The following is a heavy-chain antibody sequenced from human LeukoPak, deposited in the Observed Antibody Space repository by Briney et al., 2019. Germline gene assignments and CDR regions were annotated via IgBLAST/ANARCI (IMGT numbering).Heavy chain of an antibody. CDR2: IKTDRSEK. CDR3: ATYSTRNAREFQS. Sequence: GGSLRLSCAASGFTFSSYWMSWVRQAPGKGLEWVANIKTDRSEKYYADSVKGRFTISRDNAKNSLYLQMNSLRAEDTAVYYCATYSTRNAREFQSWGQGTLVTVSS. CDR1: GFTFSSYW. J-gene: IGHJ1*01. V-gene: IGHV3-7*01. D-gene: IGHD4-11*01.